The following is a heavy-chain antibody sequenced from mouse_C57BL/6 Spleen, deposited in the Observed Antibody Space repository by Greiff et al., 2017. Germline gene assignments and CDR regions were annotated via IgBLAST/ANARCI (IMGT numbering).Heavy chain of an antibody. Sequence: EVKLMESGGGLVQPGGSLKLSCAASGFTFSDYYMYWVRQTPEKRLEWVAYISNGGGSTYYPDTVKGRFTISRDNAKNTLYLQMSRLKSEDTAMYYCARPYGSSPHWYFDVWGTGTTVTVSS. CDR2: ISNGGGST. V-gene: IGHV5-12*01. D-gene: IGHD1-1*01. CDR3: ARPYGSSPHWYFDV. J-gene: IGHJ1*03. CDR1: GFTFSDYY.